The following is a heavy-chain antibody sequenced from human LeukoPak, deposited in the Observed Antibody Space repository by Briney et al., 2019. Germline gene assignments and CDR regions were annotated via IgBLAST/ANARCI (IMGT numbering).Heavy chain of an antibody. J-gene: IGHJ5*02. CDR3: ARGPSSGYYYGWFDP. CDR2: ISSNGDST. D-gene: IGHD3-22*01. CDR1: GFTFSIHA. V-gene: IGHV3-64*01. Sequence: GGSLRLSCAASGFTFSIHAMHWVRQAPGEGLEYVSAISSNGDSTYYANSVKGRFTISRDNSKNTLYLQMGSLRAENMAVYSCARGPSSGYYYGWFDPWGQGTLVTVSS.